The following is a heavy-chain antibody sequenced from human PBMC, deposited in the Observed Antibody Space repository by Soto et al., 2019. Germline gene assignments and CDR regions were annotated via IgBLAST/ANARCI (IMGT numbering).Heavy chain of an antibody. CDR3: ATVFEH. Sequence: VPLVESGGASVQPGGSLRLSCVASGITFSGFWMHWVRQVPGKGLVWVARVDSAGRGTSYADSVKGPFTISRDNAKNTLSLQMDSLRVEDTAVYYCATVFEHWGQGIPVTVSS. CDR2: VDSAGRGT. CDR1: GITFSGFW. V-gene: IGHV3-74*01. J-gene: IGHJ4*02.